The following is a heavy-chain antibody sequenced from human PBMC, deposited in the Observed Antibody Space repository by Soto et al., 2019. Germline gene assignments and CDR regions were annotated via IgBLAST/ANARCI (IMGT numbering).Heavy chain of an antibody. J-gene: IGHJ6*02. CDR1: GYTFASYD. V-gene: IGHV1-8*01. Sequence: QVQLVQSGAEVKMPGASVKVSCKATGYTFASYDINWVRQATGQGLEWMGWMNPNSGNTGYAQKFQGRVTMTRNTSISTAYMELSSLRSEDTAVYYCARWPDGYYYYGMDVWGQGTTVTVSS. CDR2: MNPNSGNT. CDR3: ARWPDGYYYYGMDV.